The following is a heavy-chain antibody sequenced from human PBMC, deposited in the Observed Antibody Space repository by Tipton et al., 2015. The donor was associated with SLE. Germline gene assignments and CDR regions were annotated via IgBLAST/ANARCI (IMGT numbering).Heavy chain of an antibody. CDR3: ARDHFGYFDY. CDR2: INSDGSST. Sequence: GSLRLSCEASGFTFSSYWMHWVRQTPGKGLVWVSSINSDGSSTNYADSVRGRFTISRDDAKNTLYLQMNSLRAEDTAVYYCARDHFGYFDYWGQGTLITVSS. V-gene: IGHV3-74*01. J-gene: IGHJ4*02. CDR1: GFTFSSYW. D-gene: IGHD2/OR15-2a*01.